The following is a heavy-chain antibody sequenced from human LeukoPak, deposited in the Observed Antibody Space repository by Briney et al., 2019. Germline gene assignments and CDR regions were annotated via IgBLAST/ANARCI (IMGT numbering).Heavy chain of an antibody. D-gene: IGHD2-21*02. V-gene: IGHV4-30-4*08. Sequence: SETLSLTCAVYGGSFSGYYWSWIRQPPGKGLEWIGYIYYSGSTYYNPSLKSRATISVDTSKNQFSPKLSSVTAADTAVYYCAREPSMGVVVTATDYWGQGTLVTVSS. J-gene: IGHJ4*02. CDR3: AREPSMGVVVTATDY. CDR1: GGSFSGYY. CDR2: IYYSGST.